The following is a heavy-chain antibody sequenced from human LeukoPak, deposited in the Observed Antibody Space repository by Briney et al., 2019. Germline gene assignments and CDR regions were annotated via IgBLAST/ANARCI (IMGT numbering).Heavy chain of an antibody. CDR1: GFTFSSYG. Sequence: GRSLRLSCAASGFTFSSYGMHWVRQAPGKGLEWVAFIRYDGSNKYYADSVKGRFTISRDNSKNTLYLQMNSLRAEDTAVYYCASERFLEWSPFDYWGQGTLVTVSS. V-gene: IGHV3-30*02. D-gene: IGHD3-3*01. J-gene: IGHJ4*02. CDR2: IRYDGSNK. CDR3: ASERFLEWSPFDY.